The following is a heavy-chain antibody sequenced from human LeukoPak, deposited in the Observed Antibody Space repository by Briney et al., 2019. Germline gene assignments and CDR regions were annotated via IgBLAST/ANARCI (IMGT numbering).Heavy chain of an antibody. Sequence: GGSLRLSCAASGFTFIGSAMHWVRQASGKGREWVGRIRSKANSYATAYAASVKGRFTISRDDSKNTAYLQMNSLKTEDTAVYYCTRRVGATSFDYWGQGTLVTVSS. CDR3: TRRVGATSFDY. V-gene: IGHV3-73*01. CDR2: IRSKANSYAT. J-gene: IGHJ4*02. CDR1: GFTFIGSA. D-gene: IGHD1-26*01.